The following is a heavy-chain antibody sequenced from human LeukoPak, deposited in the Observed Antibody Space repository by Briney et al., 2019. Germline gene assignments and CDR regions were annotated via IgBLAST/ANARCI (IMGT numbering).Heavy chain of an antibody. D-gene: IGHD4-17*01. V-gene: IGHV1-18*01. CDR2: ISAYNGNT. Sequence: ASVKVSCKASGGTFSSYAISWVRQAPGQGLEWMGWISAYNGNTNYAQKLQGRVTMTTDTSTSTAYMELRSLRSDDTAVYYCARGGDYGDYEDYWGQGTLVTVSS. CDR3: ARGGDYGDYEDY. J-gene: IGHJ4*02. CDR1: GGTFSSYA.